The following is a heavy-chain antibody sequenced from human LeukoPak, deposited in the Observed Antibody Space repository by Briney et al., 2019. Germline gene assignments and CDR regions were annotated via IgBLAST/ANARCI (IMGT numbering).Heavy chain of an antibody. CDR1: GYTFTGYY. CDR2: INPNSGGT. D-gene: IGHD4-17*01. Sequence: ASVKVSCKASGYTFTGYYMHWVRQAPGQGLEWMGWINPNSGGTNYAQKFQGRVTMTRDTSISTAYMELSSLRSEDTAVYYCARETDYGDYVLRPRCECDYWGQGTLVTVSS. J-gene: IGHJ4*02. CDR3: ARETDYGDYVLRPRCECDY. V-gene: IGHV1-2*02.